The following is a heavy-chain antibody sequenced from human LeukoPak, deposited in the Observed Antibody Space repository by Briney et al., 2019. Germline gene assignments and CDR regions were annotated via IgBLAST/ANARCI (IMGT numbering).Heavy chain of an antibody. CDR1: GGSISSYY. Sequence: SETLPLTCTVSGGSISSYYWSWIRQPAGKGLEWIGRIYTSGSTNYNPSLKSRVTMSVDTSKNQFSLKVTSVTAADTAVYYCARDGVVGATDYFDYWGQGTLVTVSS. D-gene: IGHD1-26*01. J-gene: IGHJ4*02. CDR3: ARDGVVGATDYFDY. CDR2: IYTSGST. V-gene: IGHV4-4*07.